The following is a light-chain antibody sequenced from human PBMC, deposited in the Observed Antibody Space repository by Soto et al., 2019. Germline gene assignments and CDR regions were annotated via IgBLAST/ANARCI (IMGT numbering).Light chain of an antibody. V-gene: IGKV3-20*01. CDR2: GAS. Sequence: EIVVTQSPGTLSLSPGEKATLSCRASQSVSSSYLAWYQQKPGQAPTLLIYGASTRATGIPDRFSGSGSGTDFTLTISRLEPEDFAVYYCQQCGSSPLYTFGQGTK. CDR3: QQCGSSPLYT. CDR1: QSVSSSY. J-gene: IGKJ2*01.